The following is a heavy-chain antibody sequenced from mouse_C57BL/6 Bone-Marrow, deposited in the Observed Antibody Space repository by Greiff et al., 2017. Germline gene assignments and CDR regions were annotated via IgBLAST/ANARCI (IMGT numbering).Heavy chain of an antibody. CDR3: ARAHYGAWFAY. CDR1: GFTFSSYA. V-gene: IGHV5-4*01. D-gene: IGHD1-1*02. CDR2: ISDGGSYT. Sequence: VQLQQSGGGLVKPGGSLKLSCAASGFTFSSYAMSWVRQTPEKRLEWVATISDGGSYTYYPDNVKGRFTISRDNAKNNLYLQMSHLKSEDTAMYYCARAHYGAWFAYWGQGTLVTVSA. J-gene: IGHJ3*01.